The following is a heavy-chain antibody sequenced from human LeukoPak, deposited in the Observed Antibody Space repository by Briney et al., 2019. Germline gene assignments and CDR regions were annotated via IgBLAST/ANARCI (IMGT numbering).Heavy chain of an antibody. CDR1: RGSLSPDH. V-gene: IGHV4-59*08. CDR3: ARLVDGANTRVDS. D-gene: IGHD4/OR15-4a*01. J-gene: IGHJ4*02. CDR2: IFYTGRA. Sequence: PSETLSLTCTVSRGSLSPDHCAWIRQPPGKGLEWIGYIFYTGRARYNPSLEGRATLTVGMSKNQVSLKLRSVTAADTATYYCARLVDGANTRVDSWGQGTLVTVSS.